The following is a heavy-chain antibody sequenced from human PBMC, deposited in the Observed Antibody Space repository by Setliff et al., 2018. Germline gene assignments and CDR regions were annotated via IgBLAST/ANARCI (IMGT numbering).Heavy chain of an antibody. CDR2: TKEDGSEK. CDR3: SRDVYDFRTGQADP. J-gene: IGHJ5*02. D-gene: IGHD3-3*01. V-gene: IGHV3-7*01. CDR1: GFTFSRYW. Sequence: GESLKISCAASGFTFSRYWMGWVRQAPGMGPEWLANTKEDGSEKNYVDSVKGRFTISRDNAKNSLSLQMNGLRAEDTAVYYCSRDVYDFRTGQADPWGQGTLVTVSS.